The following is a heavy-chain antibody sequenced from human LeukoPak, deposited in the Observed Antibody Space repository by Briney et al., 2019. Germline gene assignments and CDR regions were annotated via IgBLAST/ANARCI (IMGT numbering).Heavy chain of an antibody. J-gene: IGHJ6*03. CDR1: GGSISSYY. D-gene: IGHD6-6*01. V-gene: IGHV4-59*01. Sequence: PSETLSLTCTVSGGSISSYYWSWIRQPPGKGLEWIGYIYYSGSTNYNPSLKSRVTISVDTSKNQFSLKLSSVTAADTAVYYCARMGRIAARPYYYYMDVWGKGTTVTASS. CDR3: ARMGRIAARPYYYYMDV. CDR2: IYYSGST.